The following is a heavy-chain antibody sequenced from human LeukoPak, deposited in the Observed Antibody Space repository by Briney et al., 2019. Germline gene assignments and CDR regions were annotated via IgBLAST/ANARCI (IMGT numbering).Heavy chain of an antibody. D-gene: IGHD2-8*01. Sequence: ASVKVSCKASGYTFTGYYIHWVRQAPGQGLEWMGIIYPGGGSTSYAQKFQGRVTMTRDMSTSTVYMELSSLRSEDTAVYYCARDNDFDYWGQGTLVTVSS. CDR1: GYTFTGYY. CDR2: IYPGGGST. V-gene: IGHV1-46*01. CDR3: ARDNDFDY. J-gene: IGHJ4*02.